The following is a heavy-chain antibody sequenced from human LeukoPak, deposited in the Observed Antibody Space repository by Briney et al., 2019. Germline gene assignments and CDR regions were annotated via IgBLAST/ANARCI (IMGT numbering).Heavy chain of an antibody. J-gene: IGHJ6*02. Sequence: PSETLSLTCTVSGGSISSYYWSWIRQPPGKGLEWIGYIYYSGSTNYNPSLKSRVTISVDTSKNQFSLKLSSVTAADTAVYYCARYKVGYGDVRNGMDVWGQGTTVTVSS. CDR3: ARYKVGYGDVRNGMDV. CDR2: IYYSGST. D-gene: IGHD4-17*01. CDR1: GGSISSYY. V-gene: IGHV4-59*01.